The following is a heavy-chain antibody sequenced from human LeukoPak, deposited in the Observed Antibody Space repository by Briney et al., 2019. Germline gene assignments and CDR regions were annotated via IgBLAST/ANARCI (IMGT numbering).Heavy chain of an antibody. CDR2: ISSSSSTI. CDR3: ARGAYYYED. Sequence: PGGSLRLSCAASGFTFSSYSMNWVRQAPGKGLEWVSDISSSSSTIYYADSVKGRFTISRDNAKNSLYLQMNSLRAEDTAVYYCARGAYYYEDWGQGTLVTVSS. D-gene: IGHD3-22*01. CDR1: GFTFSSYS. V-gene: IGHV3-48*01. J-gene: IGHJ4*02.